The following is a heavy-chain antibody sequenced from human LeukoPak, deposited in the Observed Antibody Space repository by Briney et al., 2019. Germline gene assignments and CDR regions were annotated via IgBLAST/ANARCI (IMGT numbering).Heavy chain of an antibody. CDR2: ISYDGSNK. Sequence: GGSLRLSCAASGFTFSSYAMPWVRQAPGKGLGWVAVISYDGSNKYYADSVKGRFTISRDNSKNTLYLQMNSLRAEDTAAYYCARDRDYYDSSGYYCGWGQGTLVTVSS. CDR3: ARDRDYYDSSGYYCG. CDR1: GFTFSSYA. D-gene: IGHD3-22*01. V-gene: IGHV3-30-3*01. J-gene: IGHJ4*02.